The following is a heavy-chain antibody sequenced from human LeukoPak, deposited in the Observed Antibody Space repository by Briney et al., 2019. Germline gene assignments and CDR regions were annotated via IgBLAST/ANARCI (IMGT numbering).Heavy chain of an antibody. CDR2: VYHSGHT. J-gene: IGHJ4*02. CDR3: TRMTTGHDY. CDR1: GVSFDDYY. D-gene: IGHD1-14*01. Sequence: SETLSLTSAVSGVSFDDYYWAWVRHTPGKGREWIGKVYHSGHTNDSPSLKSRVTLPIDTSRKHFSLNLRSVTVADAGFYYCTRMTTGHDYWGQGTLVTVSS. V-gene: IGHV4-34*01.